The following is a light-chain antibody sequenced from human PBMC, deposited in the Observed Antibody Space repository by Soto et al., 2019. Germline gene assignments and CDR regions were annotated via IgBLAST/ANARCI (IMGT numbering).Light chain of an antibody. Sequence: EIVMTQSPGTLSVSPGERATLSCRASQSVSSNLAWYQQKPGQAPRLLIYGASTRATGIPARFSGSGSGTEFTLTITSLQSEDFAVSDCQQYNNWPPITFGQGTRLEIK. V-gene: IGKV3D-15*01. CDR2: GAS. J-gene: IGKJ5*01. CDR1: QSVSSN. CDR3: QQYNNWPPIT.